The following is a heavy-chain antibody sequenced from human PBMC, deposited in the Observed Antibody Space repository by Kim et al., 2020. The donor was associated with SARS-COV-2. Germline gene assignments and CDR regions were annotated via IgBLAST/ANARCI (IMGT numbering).Heavy chain of an antibody. D-gene: IGHD6-13*01. CDR2: ITGSGDIT. V-gene: IGHV3-23*01. CDR1: GFTFSNYG. J-gene: IGHJ4*02. CDR3: ANPRQPDY. Sequence: GGSLRLSCVASGFTFSNYGMTWVRQAPGGGLEWVSGITGSGDITAYADSVKGRFTISRDNSKNTLYLQMSSLRAEDTAIYYCANPRQPDYWGQGNLVTVS.